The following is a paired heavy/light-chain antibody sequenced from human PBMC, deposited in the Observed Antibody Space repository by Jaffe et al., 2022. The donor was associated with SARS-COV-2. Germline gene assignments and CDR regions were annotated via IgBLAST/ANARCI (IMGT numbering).Heavy chain of an antibody. CDR2: ITDRGRGI. D-gene: IGHD5-12*01. V-gene: IGHV3-48*03. CDR1: GFTFSSYH. CDR3: TRDGYRGYDMDY. Sequence: EVQLVESGGGLVQPGGSLRLSCAASGFTFSSYHMNWVRQAPGKGLEWVSYITDRGRGIFYADSVRGRFTVSRDNAKNSLYLQMNSLRAEDTAIYYCTRDGYRGYDMDYWGQGTPVTVSS. J-gene: IGHJ4*02.
Light chain of an antibody. Sequence: QPALTQPASVSGSPGQSITISCTGANSDIGDYNYVSWYQQHPDKPPKLVIYEVTDRPSGVPFRFSGSKSGNTASLTISGLQAEDEADYYCFSYARSNVLVFGGGTRVTVL. CDR3: FSYARSNVLV. CDR2: EVT. CDR1: NSDIGDYNY. V-gene: IGLV2-14*03. J-gene: IGLJ2*01.